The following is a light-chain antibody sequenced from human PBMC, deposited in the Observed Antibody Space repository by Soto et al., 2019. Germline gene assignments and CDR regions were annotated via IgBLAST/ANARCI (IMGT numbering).Light chain of an antibody. J-gene: IGKJ1*01. CDR3: QRYGSSTT. CDR2: GAS. CDR1: QTITNNY. Sequence: NVLTQSPGTLSLSPGDRATLSCRASQTITNNYLAWYQQKPGQAPRLLIWGASSRATGIPDRFSGSGSGTYFTLTISRLEPEDFAVYYCQRYGSSTTFGQGTKVDLK. V-gene: IGKV3-20*01.